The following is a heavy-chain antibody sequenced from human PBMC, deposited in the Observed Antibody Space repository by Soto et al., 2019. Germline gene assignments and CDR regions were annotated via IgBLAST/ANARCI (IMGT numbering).Heavy chain of an antibody. CDR1: GGSISSYY. CDR2: IYYSGST. J-gene: IGHJ6*02. D-gene: IGHD3-10*01. Sequence: SETLSLTCTVSGGSISSYYWSWIRQPPGKGLEWIGYIYYSGSTNYNPSLKSRVTISVDTSKNQFSLKLSSVTAADTAVYYCARFGELLHTKYYYYVMDVRGQRTTVTVSS. CDR3: ARFGELLHTKYYYYVMDV. V-gene: IGHV4-59*01.